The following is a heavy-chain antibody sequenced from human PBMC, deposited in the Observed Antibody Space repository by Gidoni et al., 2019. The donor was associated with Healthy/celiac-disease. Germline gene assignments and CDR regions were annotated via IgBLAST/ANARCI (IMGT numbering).Heavy chain of an antibody. D-gene: IGHD1-1*01. Sequence: QVQLQQWGAGLLKPSETLSLTCAVYGGSFSGYYWSWIRQPPGKGLEWIGEINHSGSTNYNPSLKSRVTISVDTSKNQFSLKLSSVTAADTAVYYCARVPKQARGNFDYWGQGTLVTVSS. J-gene: IGHJ4*02. CDR1: GGSFSGYY. CDR2: INHSGST. V-gene: IGHV4-34*01. CDR3: ARVPKQARGNFDY.